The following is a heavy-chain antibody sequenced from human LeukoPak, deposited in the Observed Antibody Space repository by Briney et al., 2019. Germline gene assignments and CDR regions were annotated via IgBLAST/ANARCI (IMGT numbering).Heavy chain of an antibody. CDR3: ASSTVASQFFYYYGMDV. D-gene: IGHD4-23*01. V-gene: IGHV3-30-3*01. CDR2: ISYDGSNK. J-gene: IGHJ6*02. CDR1: GFTFSSYA. Sequence: GRSLRLSCAASGFTFSSYAMHCVRQAPGKGLEWVAVISYDGSNKYYADSVKGRFTISRDNSKNTLYLQMNSLRAEDTAVYYCASSTVASQFFYYYGMDVWGQGTTVTDSS.